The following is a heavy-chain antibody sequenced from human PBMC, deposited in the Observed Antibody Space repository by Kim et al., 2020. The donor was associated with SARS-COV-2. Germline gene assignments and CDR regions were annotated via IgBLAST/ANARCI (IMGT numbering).Heavy chain of an antibody. V-gene: IGHV4-34*01. J-gene: IGHJ4*02. CDR1: GGSFSGYY. CDR2: INHSGST. Sequence: SETLSLTCAVYGGSFSGYYWSWIRQPPGKGLEWIGEINHSGSTNYNPSLKSRVTISVDTSKNQFSLKLSSVTAADTAVYYCARGGGSSGWHEKPNFDYWGQGTLVTVSS. D-gene: IGHD6-19*01. CDR3: ARGGGSSGWHEKPNFDY.